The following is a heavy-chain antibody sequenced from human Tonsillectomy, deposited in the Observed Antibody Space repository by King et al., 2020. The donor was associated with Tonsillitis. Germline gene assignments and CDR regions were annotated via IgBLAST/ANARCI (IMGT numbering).Heavy chain of an antibody. D-gene: IGHD6-19*01. V-gene: IGHV3-33*08. CDR2: IWNDGSNE. J-gene: IGHJ4*02. Sequence: VQLVESGGGVVQPGRSLRLSCAASGFTFSAYGMHWVRQAPGKGLEWVAIIWNDGSNEDYADPVKGRFSISRDNSRNTLYLQMNSLRVEDTAIYYCARDRFSGWLVLDYWGQGALVTVSS. CDR1: GFTFSAYG. CDR3: ARDRFSGWLVLDY.